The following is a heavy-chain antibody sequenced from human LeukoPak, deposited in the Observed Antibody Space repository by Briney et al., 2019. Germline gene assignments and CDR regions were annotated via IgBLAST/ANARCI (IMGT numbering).Heavy chain of an antibody. CDR2: ISGSGGST. CDR1: GFTFSSYA. D-gene: IGHD2-21*02. J-gene: IGHJ4*02. Sequence: GGSLRLSCAASGFTFSSYAMSWVRQAPGKGLEWVSAISGSGGSTYYADSVKGRFTISRDNSKNTLYLQMNSLRAEDTAVYYCAKARHIVVVTAIPFDYWGQGTLVTVSS. CDR3: AKARHIVVVTAIPFDY. V-gene: IGHV3-23*01.